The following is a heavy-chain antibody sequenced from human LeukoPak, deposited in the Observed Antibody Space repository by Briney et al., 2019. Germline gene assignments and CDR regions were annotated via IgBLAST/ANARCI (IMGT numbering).Heavy chain of an antibody. D-gene: IGHD5-24*01. Sequence: SETLSLTCTVSGGSISSSSYYWGWIRQPPGKGLEWIGSIYYSGSTYYNPSPKSRVTISVDTSKNQFSLKLSSVTAADTAVYYCARVRDGYNFYWGQGTLVTVSS. CDR3: ARVRDGYNFY. CDR1: GGSISSSSYY. V-gene: IGHV4-39*07. CDR2: IYYSGST. J-gene: IGHJ4*02.